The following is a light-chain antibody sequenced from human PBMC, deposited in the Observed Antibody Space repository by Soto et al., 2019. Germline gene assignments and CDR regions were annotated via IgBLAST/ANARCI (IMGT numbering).Light chain of an antibody. CDR2: SND. Sequence: QSVLTQPPSASGTPGQRVTISCSGSSSNIETNDIYWHQQLPGSAPKLLIYSNDQRPSGVTDRFSASKSGTSASLAIRGLRSEDEAEYFCATWGDSLSGVVFGGGTQLTVL. CDR3: ATWGDSLSGVV. J-gene: IGLJ2*01. CDR1: SSNIETND. V-gene: IGLV1-47*02.